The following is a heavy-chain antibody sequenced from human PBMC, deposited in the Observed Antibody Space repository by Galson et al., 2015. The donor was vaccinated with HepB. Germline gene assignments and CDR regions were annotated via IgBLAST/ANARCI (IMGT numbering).Heavy chain of an antibody. Sequence: SVKVSCKASGYTFTSNGMNWVRQAPGQGLEWMGWINTNTGNPTYAQGFTGRFVFSLDTSVNTAYLQISSLKAEDTAVYFCARDRGLGWSDFDYWGQGTLVTVSS. CDR1: GYTFTSNG. CDR2: INTNTGNP. V-gene: IGHV7-4-1*02. J-gene: IGHJ4*02. D-gene: IGHD2-15*01. CDR3: ARDRGLGWSDFDY.